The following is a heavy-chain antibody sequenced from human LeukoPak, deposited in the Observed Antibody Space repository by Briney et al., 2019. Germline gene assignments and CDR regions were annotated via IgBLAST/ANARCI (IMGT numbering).Heavy chain of an antibody. CDR2: IWYDESNK. V-gene: IGHV3-33*01. D-gene: IGHD4-23*01. CDR3: ARDTNLYGGPRASGGCDF. Sequence: GGSLRLSCAASGFTFSNYGMHWVRQAPGKGLEWVAVIWYDESNKYYSDSVTGRFTISRDNSKNTLYPQMNSLRAEDTAVYYCARDTNLYGGPRASGGCDFWGLGTPVTVSS. J-gene: IGHJ4*02. CDR1: GFTFSNYG.